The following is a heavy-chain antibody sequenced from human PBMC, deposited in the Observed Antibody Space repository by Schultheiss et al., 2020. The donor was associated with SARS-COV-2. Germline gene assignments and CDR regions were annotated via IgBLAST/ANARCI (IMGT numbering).Heavy chain of an antibody. V-gene: IGHV3-21*04. CDR2: ISSSSSYI. CDR1: GFTFSSYS. J-gene: IGHJ1*01. Sequence: GESLKISCAASGFTFSSYSMNWVRQAPGKGLEWVSSISSSSSYIYYADSVKGRFTISRDNAKNSLYLQMNSLRSEDTAVYYCARANDLNLQHWGQGTLVTVSS. CDR3: ARANDLNLQH.